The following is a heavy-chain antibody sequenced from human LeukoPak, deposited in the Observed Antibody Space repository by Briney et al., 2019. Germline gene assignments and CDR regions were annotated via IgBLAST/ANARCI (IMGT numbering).Heavy chain of an antibody. CDR3: AKDQDIAVAGTRGYFDY. CDR1: GFTFSSYG. V-gene: IGHV3-30*18. D-gene: IGHD6-19*01. CDR2: ISYDGSNK. J-gene: IGHJ4*02. Sequence: AGGSLRLSCAASGFTFSSYGMHWVRQAPGKGLEWVAVISYDGSNKYYADSVKGRFTISRDNSKNTLYLQMNSLRAEDTAVYYCAKDQDIAVAGTRGYFDYWGQGTLVTVSS.